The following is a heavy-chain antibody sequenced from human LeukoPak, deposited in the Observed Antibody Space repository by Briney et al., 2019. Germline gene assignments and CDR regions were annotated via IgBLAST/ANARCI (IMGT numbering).Heavy chain of an antibody. D-gene: IGHD2-8*01. CDR2: IYSGGST. V-gene: IGHV3-53*01. J-gene: IGHJ4*02. CDR3: AREGSNGGYDY. CDR1: GFTVSSNY. Sequence: GGSLRLSCAASGFTVSSNYMSWVRQAPGKGLEWVSVIYSGGSTYYADSVKGRFTISRDNSKNTLYVQLNSLRAEDTAVYYCAREGSNGGYDYWGQGTLVTVAS.